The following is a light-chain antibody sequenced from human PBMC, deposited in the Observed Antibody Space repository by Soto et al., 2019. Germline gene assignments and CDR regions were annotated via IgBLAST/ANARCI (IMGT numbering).Light chain of an antibody. J-gene: IGLJ3*02. CDR1: SSDVGDYDY. CDR2: DVT. CDR3: SSYAGSYTWV. V-gene: IGLV2-11*01. Sequence: QSVLTQPRSVSGSPGQSVTISCAGTSSDVGDYDYVSWYQQHPGKAPKIMIYDVTKRPSGVPDRFSGSKSGSTPSLTISGLQAEDEVDYYCSSYAGSYTWVFGGGTKLTVL.